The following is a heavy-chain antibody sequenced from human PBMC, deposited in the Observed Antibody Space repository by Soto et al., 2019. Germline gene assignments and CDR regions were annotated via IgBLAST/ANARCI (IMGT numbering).Heavy chain of an antibody. CDR3: AGYKNRGESFEY. J-gene: IGHJ4*02. Sequence: SETLSLTCTFSVVSIRSYFWSCIRHPPGKGLEWIGYTYYTADTKYSPSLESRATISADPSKKQFSLSLSPVSAADTALYFCAGYKNRGESFEYWGQGALVSVSS. CDR2: TYYTADT. CDR1: VVSIRSYF. D-gene: IGHD3-10*01. V-gene: IGHV4-59*01.